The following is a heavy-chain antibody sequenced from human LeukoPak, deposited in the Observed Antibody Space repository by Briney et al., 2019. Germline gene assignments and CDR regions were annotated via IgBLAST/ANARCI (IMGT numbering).Heavy chain of an antibody. D-gene: IGHD3-3*01. CDR3: AKSDRSGHYNWFDP. Sequence: PGGSLRLSCAASGFTFSDYYMSWIRQAPGKGLEWVSYISSSSTHTNYADSVKGRFTISRENAKNSLFLQMNSLRAEDTAVYYCAKSDRSGHYNWFDPWGQGSLVTVSS. CDR2: ISSSSTHT. CDR1: GFTFSDYY. V-gene: IGHV3-11*06. J-gene: IGHJ5*02.